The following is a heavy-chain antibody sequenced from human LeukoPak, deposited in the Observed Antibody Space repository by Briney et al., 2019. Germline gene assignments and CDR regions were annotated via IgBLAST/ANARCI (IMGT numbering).Heavy chain of an antibody. CDR1: GFTFSSYA. CDR3: AKEVGLLFDYDY. Sequence: GGSLRLSCAASGFTFSSYAMSWVRQAPEKGLEWVSAISGSGHSTYYADSVKGRFTISRDNSKNTLYLQMNSLRAEDTAVYYCAKEVGLLFDYDYWGQGTLVTVSS. D-gene: IGHD1-26*01. V-gene: IGHV3-23*01. CDR2: ISGSGHST. J-gene: IGHJ4*02.